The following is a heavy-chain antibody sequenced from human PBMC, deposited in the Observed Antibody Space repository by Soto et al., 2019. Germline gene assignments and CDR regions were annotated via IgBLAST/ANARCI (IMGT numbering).Heavy chain of an antibody. D-gene: IGHD2-2*02. CDR1: GYTFTSYG. V-gene: IGHV1-18*01. CDR3: ASGLPAAIHQYYYYYYGMDV. J-gene: IGHJ6*02. Sequence: GASVKVSCKASGYTFTSYGISWVRQAPGQGLEWMGWISAYNGNTNYAQKLQGRVTMTTDTSTSTAYMELRSLRSDDTAVYYCASGLPAAIHQYYYYYYGMDVWGQGTTVTVSS. CDR2: ISAYNGNT.